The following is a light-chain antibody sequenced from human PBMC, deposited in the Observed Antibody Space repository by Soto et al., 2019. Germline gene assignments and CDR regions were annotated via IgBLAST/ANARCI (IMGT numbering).Light chain of an antibody. CDR2: DAS. V-gene: IGKV3-15*01. CDR1: QSVSSK. CDR3: QQYNNWPRT. J-gene: IGKJ1*01. Sequence: EIVMTQSPATLSVSPGERATLSCRASQSVSSKLAWSQQKPGQAPRLLIYDASTRATGTPARFSGSGSGTAFTLTISSLQSEDFAVYYCQQYNNWPRTFGQGTNVEIK.